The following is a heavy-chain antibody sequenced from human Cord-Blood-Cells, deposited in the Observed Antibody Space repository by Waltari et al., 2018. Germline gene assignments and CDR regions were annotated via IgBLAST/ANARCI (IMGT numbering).Heavy chain of an antibody. Sequence: QVQLVESGGGVVQPGRSLRLSCAASGFTFSSYAMHWVRQAPGKGLEWVAVISYDGSNKYYADAVNGRFTISRDNSKNTLYLKMNSLRAEDTAVYYCAAGIIAAAVPSLADDYWGQGTLVTVSS. CDR3: AAGIIAAAVPSLADDY. CDR1: GFTFSSYA. V-gene: IGHV3-30-3*01. CDR2: ISYDGSNK. D-gene: IGHD6-13*01. J-gene: IGHJ4*02.